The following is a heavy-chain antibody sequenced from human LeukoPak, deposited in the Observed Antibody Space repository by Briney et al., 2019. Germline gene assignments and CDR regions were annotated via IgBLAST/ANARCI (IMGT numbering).Heavy chain of an antibody. J-gene: IGHJ5*02. V-gene: IGHV1-18*01. CDR2: ISAYNGNT. CDR3: ARVLAAAAGTYNWFDP. CDR1: GYTFTSYG. Sequence: GASVKVPCKASGYTFTSYGISWVRQAPGQGLEWMGWISAYNGNTNYAQKLQGRVTMTTDTSTSTAYMELRSLRSDDTAVYYCARVLAAAAGTYNWFDPWGQGTLVTVSS. D-gene: IGHD6-13*01.